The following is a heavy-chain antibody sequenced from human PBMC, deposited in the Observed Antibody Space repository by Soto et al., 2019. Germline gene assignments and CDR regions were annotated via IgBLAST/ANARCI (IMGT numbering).Heavy chain of an antibody. D-gene: IGHD2-15*01. CDR3: AREENCSGGTCYSEYFHR. J-gene: IGHJ1*01. CDR1: GYLFTAYS. V-gene: IGHV1-46*01. CDR2: VNPSGGST. Sequence: ASVKVSCKASGYLFTAYSMHWVRLAPGQGLEWMGVVNPSGGSTKYAQNFQGRVTMTRDTSTTTIYMELSSLRSDDTAIYYCAREENCSGGTCYSEYFHRWGQGTLVTAPQ.